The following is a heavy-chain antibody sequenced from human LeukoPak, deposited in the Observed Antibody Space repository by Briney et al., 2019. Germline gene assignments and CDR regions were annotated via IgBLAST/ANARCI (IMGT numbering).Heavy chain of an antibody. CDR1: GYTFTSYD. V-gene: IGHV1-8*01. Sequence: ASVTVSCKASGYTFTSYDINWVRQATGQGLEWMGGMNPNSGNTGYAQKFQGRVTMTRDMSTGTVYMELSSLTSEDTAVYYCAREAITIFGLVRTQTTKGPHRFDPWGQGTLVTVSS. CDR2: MNPNSGNT. J-gene: IGHJ5*02. CDR3: AREAITIFGLVRTQTTKGPHRFDP. D-gene: IGHD3-3*01.